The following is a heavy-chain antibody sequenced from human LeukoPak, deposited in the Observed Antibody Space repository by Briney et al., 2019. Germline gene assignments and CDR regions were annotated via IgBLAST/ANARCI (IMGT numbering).Heavy chain of an antibody. Sequence: GGSLRLSCAASGFTFSSYAMSWVRQAPGKGLEWVSAISGSGGSTYYADSVKGRFTISRDNSKNTLYLQMNSLRAEDTAVYCCAKGTYDSSGYPEPFDYWGQGTLVTVSS. D-gene: IGHD3-22*01. CDR2: ISGSGGST. J-gene: IGHJ4*02. CDR1: GFTFSSYA. CDR3: AKGTYDSSGYPEPFDY. V-gene: IGHV3-23*01.